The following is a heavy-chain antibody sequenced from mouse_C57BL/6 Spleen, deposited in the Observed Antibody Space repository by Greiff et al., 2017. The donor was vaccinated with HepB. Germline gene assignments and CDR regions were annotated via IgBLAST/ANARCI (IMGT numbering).Heavy chain of an antibody. CDR1: GYTFTDYN. J-gene: IGHJ1*03. Sequence: VQLQQSGPELVKPGASVKIPCKASGYTFTDYNMDWVKQSHGKSLEWIGDINPNNGGTIYNQKFKGKATLTVDKSSSTAYMELRSLTSEDTAVYYCASASYYGNFYWYFDVWGTGTTVTVSS. CDR2: INPNNGGT. D-gene: IGHD2-1*01. V-gene: IGHV1-18*01. CDR3: ASASYYGNFYWYFDV.